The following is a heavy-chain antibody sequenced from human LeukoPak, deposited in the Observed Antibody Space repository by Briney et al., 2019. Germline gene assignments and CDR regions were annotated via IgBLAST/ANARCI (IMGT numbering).Heavy chain of an antibody. J-gene: IGHJ4*02. D-gene: IGHD3-10*01. CDR3: ARGQRLWFEELSPRFDY. CDR1: GGSFSGYH. Sequence: PSETLSLTCAVYGGSFSGYHWSWIRQPPGKGLEWIGEINHSGSTNYNPSLKSRVTISVDTSKNQFSLKLSSVTAADTAVYYCARGQRLWFEELSPRFDYWGQGTLVTVSS. V-gene: IGHV4-34*01. CDR2: INHSGST.